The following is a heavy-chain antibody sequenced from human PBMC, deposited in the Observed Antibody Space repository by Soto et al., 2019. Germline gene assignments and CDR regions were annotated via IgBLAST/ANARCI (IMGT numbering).Heavy chain of an antibody. Sequence: QVQLVQSGAEVKKPGSSVKVSCKASGGTFSSYAISWVRQAPGQGLEWMGGIIPICGTANYAQRFQGRVTIPADRSTSTAYIELRSLRADDTAVYSCARPLVLTSSCIYGWVDYRGQGPLVTVST. CDR1: GGTFSSYA. D-gene: IGHD3-16*01. CDR2: IIPICGTA. CDR3: ARPLVLTSSCIYGWVDY. J-gene: IGHJ4*02. V-gene: IGHV1-69*06.